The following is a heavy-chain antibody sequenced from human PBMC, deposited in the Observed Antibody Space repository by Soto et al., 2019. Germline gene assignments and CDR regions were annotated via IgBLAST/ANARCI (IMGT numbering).Heavy chain of an antibody. CDR1: GGSISNYY. V-gene: IGHV4-59*01. CDR3: ARDHPHSYGVYYFDY. CDR2: IYSSGST. J-gene: IGHJ4*02. D-gene: IGHD5-18*01. Sequence: TETLSLTCTVSGGSISNYYWNWIRQSPGKGLEWIGYIYSSGSTHYNPSLQNRVTISIDTSKNQVSLKVNSVTAADTAVYYCARDHPHSYGVYYFDYWGQGTPVTVSS.